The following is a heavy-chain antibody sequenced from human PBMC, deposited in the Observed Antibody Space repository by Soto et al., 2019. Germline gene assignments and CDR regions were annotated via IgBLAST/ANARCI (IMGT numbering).Heavy chain of an antibody. Sequence: SGGSLRLSCAASGFTFSSYEMNWVRQAPGKGLEWVSYISSSGSAIYYADSVKGRFTISRDNAKNSLYLQMNSLRAEDTAVYYCARGSYYYYYGMDVWGQGTTVTVPS. CDR3: ARGSYYYYYGMDV. CDR1: GFTFSSYE. J-gene: IGHJ6*02. D-gene: IGHD1-26*01. CDR2: ISSSGSAI. V-gene: IGHV3-48*03.